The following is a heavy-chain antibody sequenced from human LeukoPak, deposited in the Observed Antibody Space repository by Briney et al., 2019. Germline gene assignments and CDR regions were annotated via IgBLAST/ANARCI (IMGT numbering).Heavy chain of an antibody. Sequence: ASVKVSCKASGGTFSSYAISWVRQAPGQGLEWMGGIIPIFGTANYAQKFQGRVTITADKSTSTAYMELGSLRSEDTAVYYCASSYGDYVFDAFDIWGQGTMVTVSS. CDR2: IIPIFGTA. D-gene: IGHD4-17*01. J-gene: IGHJ3*02. CDR1: GGTFSSYA. V-gene: IGHV1-69*06. CDR3: ASSYGDYVFDAFDI.